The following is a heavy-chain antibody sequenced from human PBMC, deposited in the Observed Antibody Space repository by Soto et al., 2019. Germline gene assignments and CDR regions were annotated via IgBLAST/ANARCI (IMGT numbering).Heavy chain of an antibody. CDR2: LYDVDGT. J-gene: IGHJ3*02. CDR1: GLTVSGKKY. CDR3: ASWQLQEHAYDI. V-gene: IGHV3-53*01. Sequence: DVQLVESGGGLIQPGGSLRLSCAAFGLTVSGKKYLAWVRQAPGKGLEWLSGLYDVDGTYYADSVKGRFTVSRDSSQSFVYLQLHSLRPDDTAVYYCASWQLQEHAYDIWGPRTAVTVSS. D-gene: IGHD1-1*01.